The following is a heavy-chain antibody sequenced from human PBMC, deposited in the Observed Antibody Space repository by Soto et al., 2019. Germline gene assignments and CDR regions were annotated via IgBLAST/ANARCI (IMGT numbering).Heavy chain of an antibody. CDR3: ARVPADMVAILYIYPLGGREPLSDVDV. D-gene: IGHD5-12*01. Sequence: QMQLLESGGGAVQPGRSLRLSCAASGFTFSYYPMHWVRQAPGKGLEWVAVISFDGSNKYYADSVKGRFTISRDNSKNTLYRQMNSLTGEDTAVYYCARVPADMVAILYIYPLGGREPLSDVDVWGKGSTVSVSS. J-gene: IGHJ6*01. CDR2: ISFDGSNK. CDR1: GFTFSYYP. V-gene: IGHV3-30*04.